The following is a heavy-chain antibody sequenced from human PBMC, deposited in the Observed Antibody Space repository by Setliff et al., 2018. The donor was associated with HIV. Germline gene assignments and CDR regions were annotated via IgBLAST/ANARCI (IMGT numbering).Heavy chain of an antibody. J-gene: IGHJ4*02. V-gene: IGHV4-59*11. CDR3: ARDMMRWLVMVPGATRGYFDA. CDR2: IYYSGST. CDR1: GGSISNHY. D-gene: IGHD3-16*01. Sequence: SETLSLTCSVSGGSISNHYWSWIRQPPGKGLEWIGYIYYSGSTNYNPSLKSRVIISVDTSKNQVSLNLTSVTAADTAVYFCARDMMRWLVMVPGATRGYFDAWGQGALVTVSS.